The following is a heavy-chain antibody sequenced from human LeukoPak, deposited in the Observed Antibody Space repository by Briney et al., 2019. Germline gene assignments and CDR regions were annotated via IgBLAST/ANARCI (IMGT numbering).Heavy chain of an antibody. CDR2: IYNSGNT. Sequence: SETLSLTCTVSGGSISSYYWSWIRQPPGKGLEWIGNIYNSGNTYYNPSLKSRVTISVDTSKNQFSLKLNSVTAADTAVYYCARESGSYLWRSWLNPWGQGTLVTVSS. CDR3: ARESGSYLWRSWLNP. CDR1: GGSISSYY. V-gene: IGHV4-59*01. J-gene: IGHJ5*02. D-gene: IGHD3-16*01.